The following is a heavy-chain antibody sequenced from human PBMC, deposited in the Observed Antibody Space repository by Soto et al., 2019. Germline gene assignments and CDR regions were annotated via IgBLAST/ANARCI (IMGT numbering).Heavy chain of an antibody. V-gene: IGHV4-31*03. Sequence: SETLSLTCTVSVGSISSGGYYWSWIRQHPGKGLEWIGYIYYSGSTYYNPSLKSRVTISVDTSKNQFSLKLGSVTAADTAVYYCAREAIAVAGPWLDPWGQGNLVTVSS. CDR3: AREAIAVAGPWLDP. D-gene: IGHD6-19*01. CDR1: VGSISSGGYY. CDR2: IYYSGST. J-gene: IGHJ5*02.